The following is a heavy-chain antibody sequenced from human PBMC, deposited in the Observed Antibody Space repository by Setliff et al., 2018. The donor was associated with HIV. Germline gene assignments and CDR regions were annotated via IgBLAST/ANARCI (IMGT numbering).Heavy chain of an antibody. J-gene: IGHJ4*02. Sequence: AAVKVSCKASGYTFTSYDISWVRQAPGQGLEWMGWMSTCNGNTNYAQKVQGRVTMTTDTSTSTGYMELRSLRSADTAVYYCARSEGQWLRPEGALRDYWGQGTLVTVSS. CDR3: ARSEGQWLRPEGALRDY. CDR1: GYTFTSYD. V-gene: IGHV1-18*01. CDR2: MSTCNGNT. D-gene: IGHD5-12*01.